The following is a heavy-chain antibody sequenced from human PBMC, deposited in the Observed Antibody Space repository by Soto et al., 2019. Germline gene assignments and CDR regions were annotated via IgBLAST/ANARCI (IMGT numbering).Heavy chain of an antibody. J-gene: IGHJ5*02. CDR1: GGSFSGYY. CDR2: INHSGST. CDR3: ARGPDIVVVVAATGWFDP. V-gene: IGHV4-34*01. Sequence: SETLSLTCAVYGGSFSGYYWSWIRQPPGKGLEWIGEINHSGSTNYNPSLKSRVTISVDTSKNQFSLKLSSVTAADTAVYYCARGPDIVVVVAATGWFDPWGQGTLVTVS. D-gene: IGHD2-15*01.